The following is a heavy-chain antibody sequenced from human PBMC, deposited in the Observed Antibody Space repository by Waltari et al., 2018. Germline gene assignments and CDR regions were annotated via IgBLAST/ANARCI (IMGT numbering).Heavy chain of an antibody. CDR1: GFRLRNYG. CDR2: TWSDGSVE. D-gene: IGHD3-10*01. J-gene: IGHJ4*02. Sequence: QVQLVESGGGVVQPGKSLRLSCVASGFRLRNYGMHWVRQTPGRGLEWVALTWSDGSVEYYADSVRGRFTVSRDNSKNILYLDMDSLRVDDTATYYCAKDAFGNTYLDYWGQGTLVTVSS. CDR3: AKDAFGNTYLDY. V-gene: IGHV3-33*03.